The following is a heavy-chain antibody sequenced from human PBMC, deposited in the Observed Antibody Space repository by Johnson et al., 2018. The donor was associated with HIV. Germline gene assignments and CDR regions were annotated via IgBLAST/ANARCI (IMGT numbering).Heavy chain of an antibody. CDR3: AREGGAVASRGFDI. D-gene: IGHD6-19*01. CDR2: IWYDGSNK. V-gene: IGHV3-33*01. Sequence: QVQLVESGGGVVQPGRSLRLSCAASGFTFSSYGMHWVRQAPGKGLEWVAVIWYDGSNKYYADSVKGRFTISIDNSKNTLYLQMNSLRAEDTAVYYCAREGGAVASRGFDIWGQGTMVTVSS. CDR1: GFTFSSYG. J-gene: IGHJ3*02.